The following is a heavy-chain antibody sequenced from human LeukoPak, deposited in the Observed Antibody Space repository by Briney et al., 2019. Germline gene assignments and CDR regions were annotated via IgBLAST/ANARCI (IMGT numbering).Heavy chain of an antibody. J-gene: IGHJ5*01. CDR1: GGTFSTYA. Sequence: SVKVSCKASGGTFSTYAISWVRQAPGQGLEWMGGIIPILGTANYAQEFKGRVTMTADEFTGTAYMELSSLRSEDTAVFYCASNTNYYENTGHYVLDSWGQGTLVTVSS. D-gene: IGHD3-22*01. CDR2: IIPILGTA. V-gene: IGHV1-69*01. CDR3: ASNTNYYENTGHYVLDS.